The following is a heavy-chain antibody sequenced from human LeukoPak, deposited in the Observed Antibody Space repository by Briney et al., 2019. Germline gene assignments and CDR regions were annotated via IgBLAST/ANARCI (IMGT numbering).Heavy chain of an antibody. Sequence: QPGGSLRLSCAASGFTFSSYGMSWVRQAPGKGLEWVSAISGSGGSTYYADSVKGRFTISRDNSKNTLYLQMNSLRAEETAVYYCAKVGLLTMYFDYWGQGTLVTVSS. CDR2: ISGSGGST. CDR1: GFTFSSYG. CDR3: AKVGLLTMYFDY. V-gene: IGHV3-23*01. J-gene: IGHJ4*02.